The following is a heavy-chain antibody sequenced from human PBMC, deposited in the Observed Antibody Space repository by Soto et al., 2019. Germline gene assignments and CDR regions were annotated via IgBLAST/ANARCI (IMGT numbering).Heavy chain of an antibody. Sequence: PSETLSLTCAVSGGSISSSNWWSWVRQPPGKGLEWIGEIYHSGSTNYNPSLKSRVTISVDKSKNQFSLKLSSVTAADTAVYYCARGDSTDCSNGVCSFFYNHDMDVWGQGTTVTVSS. D-gene: IGHD2-8*01. CDR1: GGSISSSNW. V-gene: IGHV4-4*02. CDR3: ARGDSTDCSNGVCSFFYNHDMDV. J-gene: IGHJ6*02. CDR2: IYHSGST.